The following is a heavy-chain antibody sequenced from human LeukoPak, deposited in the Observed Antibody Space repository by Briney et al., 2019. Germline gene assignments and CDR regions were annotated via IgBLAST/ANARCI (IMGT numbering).Heavy chain of an antibody. Sequence: SETLSLTCTVSNGSISRYYWSWIRQPPGKGLEWIGYIYYSGSTNYNPSLKSRVTISVDTSKNQFSLKLSSVTAADTAVYYCARGGSDGYSWGQGTLVTVSS. D-gene: IGHD5-24*01. V-gene: IGHV4-59*01. CDR2: IYYSGST. CDR1: NGSISRYY. J-gene: IGHJ4*02. CDR3: ARGGSDGYS.